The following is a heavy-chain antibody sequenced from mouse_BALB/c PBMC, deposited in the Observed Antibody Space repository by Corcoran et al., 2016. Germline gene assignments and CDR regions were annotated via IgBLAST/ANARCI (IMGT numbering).Heavy chain of an antibody. J-gene: IGHJ3*01. D-gene: IGHD1-1*01. V-gene: IGHV8-8*01. Sequence: QVTLKESGPGILQPSQTLSLTCSFSGFSLSTSGMGVGWIRQPSGKGLEWLAHIWWDDDKRYNPALKSRLTISKDTSSNQVFLKIASVDTADTATYYCARIEDYYGSSYVGAWFAYWGQGTLVTVSA. CDR3: ARIEDYYGSSYVGAWFAY. CDR2: IWWDDDK. CDR1: GFSLSTSGMG.